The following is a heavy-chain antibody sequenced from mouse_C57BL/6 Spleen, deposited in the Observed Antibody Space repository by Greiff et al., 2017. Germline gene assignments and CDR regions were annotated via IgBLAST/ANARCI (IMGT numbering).Heavy chain of an antibody. CDR1: GYAFSSSW. D-gene: IGHD2-3*01. V-gene: IGHV1-82*01. J-gene: IGHJ4*01. CDR2: IYPGDGDT. CDR3: AIYDGYYLYAMDY. Sequence: VQLQQSGPELVKPGASVKISCKASGYAFSSSWMNWVKQRPGKGLEWIGRIYPGDGDTNYNGKFKGKATLTADKSSSTAYMQLSSLTSEDSAVYFCAIYDGYYLYAMDYWGQGTSVTVSS.